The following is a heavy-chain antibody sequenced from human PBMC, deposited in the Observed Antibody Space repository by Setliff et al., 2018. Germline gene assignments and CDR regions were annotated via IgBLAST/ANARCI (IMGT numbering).Heavy chain of an antibody. CDR1: GDSISGAKYY. D-gene: IGHD3-10*01. V-gene: IGHV4-61*02. CDR3: ARRFTVARGVDCFDL. CDR2: IYTDGST. Sequence: SETLSLTCTVSGDSISGAKYYWSWIRQSAGKGLECIGRIYTDGSTKYNPSLNSRVALSIDTSKSQFSLRLSSVTAADTALYYCARRFTVARGVDCFDLWGQGTQVTVSS. J-gene: IGHJ4*02.